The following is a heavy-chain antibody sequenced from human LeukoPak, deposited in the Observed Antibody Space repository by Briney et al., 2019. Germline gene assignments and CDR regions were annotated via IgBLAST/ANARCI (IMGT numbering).Heavy chain of an antibody. CDR1: GFTFSSYE. CDR2: ISSSGRTI. D-gene: IGHD3-10*01. CDR3: ARVFTMVRGYNWFDP. V-gene: IGHV3-48*03. Sequence: PGGSLRLSCAASGFTFSSYEMNWVRQAPGKGLEWVSYISSSGRTIYYADSVKGRFTISRDNAKNSLYLQMNSLRAEDTAVYYCARVFTMVRGYNWFDPWGQGTLVTVSS. J-gene: IGHJ5*02.